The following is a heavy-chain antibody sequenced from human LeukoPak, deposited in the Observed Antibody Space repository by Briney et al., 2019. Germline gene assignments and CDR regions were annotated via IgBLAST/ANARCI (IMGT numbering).Heavy chain of an antibody. CDR2: ISSSGSSI. CDR3: ARRGVYCSSTSCYGALDY. Sequence: LSLTCTVSGGSISTSNYYWGWIRQPPGKGLEWVSYISSSGSSIYYADSVKGRFTISRDNAKNSLYLQMNSLRAEDTAVYYCARRGVYCSSTSCYGALDYWGQGTLVTVSS. CDR1: GGSISTSNYY. V-gene: IGHV3-11*04. J-gene: IGHJ4*02. D-gene: IGHD2-2*01.